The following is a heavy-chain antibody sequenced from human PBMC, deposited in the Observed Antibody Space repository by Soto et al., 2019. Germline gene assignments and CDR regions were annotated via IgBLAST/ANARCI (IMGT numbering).Heavy chain of an antibody. D-gene: IGHD3-3*01. CDR1: GFSLTTSGVG. CDR3: AHRVLRTVFGLVTTTAIYFDF. Sequence: ITLNESGPTVVRPTETLTLTCRFSGFSLTTSGVGVGWIRQSPGKAPEWLALIYWDDDKRYSASLKSRLTITKDTSKNQVVLTVSYLDPTDPATYYCAHRVLRTVFGLVTTTAIYFDFWGQGTPVAVSS. CDR2: IYWDDDK. J-gene: IGHJ4*02. V-gene: IGHV2-5*02.